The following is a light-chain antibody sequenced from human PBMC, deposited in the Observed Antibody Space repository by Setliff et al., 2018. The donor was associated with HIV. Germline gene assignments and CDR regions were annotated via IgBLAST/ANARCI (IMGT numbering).Light chain of an antibody. Sequence: QSALAQPPSASGAPGQTVTISCSGSSSNIETHYVYWYQQFPGTAPKLLIYRNDQRPSGVPARFSGSKSGTSAALTISALRAEDEAEYFCAAWNDMPTGIYVFGTGTKVTVL. V-gene: IGLV1-47*01. J-gene: IGLJ1*01. CDR3: AAWNDMPTGIYV. CDR1: SSNIETHY. CDR2: RND.